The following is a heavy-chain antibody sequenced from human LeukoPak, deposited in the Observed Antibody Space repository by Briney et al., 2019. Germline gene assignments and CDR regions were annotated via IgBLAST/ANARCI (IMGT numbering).Heavy chain of an antibody. Sequence: SETLSLTCTVSGGSISSYYWSWIRLPPGKGLEWIGYIYYSGSTNYNPSLKSRVTISVDTSKNQFSLKLSSVTAADTAVYYCARGASDYVAFDIWGQGTMVTVSS. CDR2: IYYSGST. CDR1: GGSISSYY. J-gene: IGHJ3*02. D-gene: IGHD4-17*01. CDR3: ARGASDYVAFDI. V-gene: IGHV4-59*01.